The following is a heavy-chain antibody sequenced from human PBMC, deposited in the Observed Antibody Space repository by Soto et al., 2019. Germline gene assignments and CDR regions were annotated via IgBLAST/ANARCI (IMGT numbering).Heavy chain of an antibody. CDR3: AKDKGSYYYDSSGYFVFDY. J-gene: IGHJ4*02. CDR2: ISGSGGST. CDR1: GFTFSSYA. Sequence: GGSLRLSCAPSGFTFSSYAMSWVRQAPGKWLEWVSAISGSGGSTYYADSVKGRFTFSRDNSKNTLYLQMNSLRAEDTAVYYCAKDKGSYYYDSSGYFVFDYWGQGT. V-gene: IGHV3-23*01. D-gene: IGHD3-22*01.